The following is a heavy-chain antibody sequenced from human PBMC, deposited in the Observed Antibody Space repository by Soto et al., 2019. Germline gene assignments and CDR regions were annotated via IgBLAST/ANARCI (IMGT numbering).Heavy chain of an antibody. CDR3: AKRDVPHSTSNAYFYDH. CDR2: ISVSVGST. CDR1: GFPFAPST. V-gene: IGHV3-23*01. D-gene: IGHD2-21*02. Sequence: GGSLRLSCGVSGFPFAPSTMSWVRQAPGKGLEWVSTISVSVGSTYSADSVQGRFTVSSDISDNTLFLRMASLTADDTAVYFCAKRDVPHSTSNAYFYDHWGRGVLVTVSS. J-gene: IGHJ4*02.